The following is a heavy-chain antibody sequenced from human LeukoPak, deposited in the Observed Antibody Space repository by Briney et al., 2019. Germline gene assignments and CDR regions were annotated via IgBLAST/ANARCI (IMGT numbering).Heavy chain of an antibody. Sequence: RTGGSLRLSCAASGFTFSDYYMSWIRQAPGKGLEWVSYISSSGSTIYYADSVKGRFTISRDSAKNSLYLQMNSLRAEDTAVYYCARVMEYYYGSGSSEPGAFDIWGQGTMVTVSS. CDR3: ARVMEYYYGSGSSEPGAFDI. CDR1: GFTFSDYY. CDR2: ISSSGSTI. D-gene: IGHD3-10*01. V-gene: IGHV3-11*04. J-gene: IGHJ3*02.